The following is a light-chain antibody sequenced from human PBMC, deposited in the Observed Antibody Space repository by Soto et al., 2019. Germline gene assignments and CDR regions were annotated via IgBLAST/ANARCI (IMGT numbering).Light chain of an antibody. CDR3: QQYGSSPIT. V-gene: IGKV3-20*01. Sequence: EVVLTQSPGTLSLSPGERATLSCRASQRLTSNYLAWYQQKPGQAPRLLISGASSRATGIPDRFSGSGSVTDFTLTISRLEPEDFAVYYCQQYGSSPITFGQGTRLEIK. J-gene: IGKJ5*01. CDR1: QRLTSNY. CDR2: GAS.